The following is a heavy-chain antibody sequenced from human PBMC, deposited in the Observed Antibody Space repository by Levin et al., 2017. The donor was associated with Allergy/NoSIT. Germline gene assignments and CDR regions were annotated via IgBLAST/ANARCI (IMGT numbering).Heavy chain of an antibody. J-gene: IGHJ6*03. CDR3: GRTLGELEGLQFIVYYMDF. CDR2: FIPNFLRA. D-gene: IGHD1-1*01. Sequence: SVKVSCRSSGSGFHKNFITWVRQAPGQGLEWMGTFIPNFLRADYARKFEDRVTITADEDTNTVFMELRNLPSADTAFYYCGRTLGELEGLQFIVYYMDFWGEGTTVTVSS. CDR1: GSGFHKNF. V-gene: IGHV1-69*13.